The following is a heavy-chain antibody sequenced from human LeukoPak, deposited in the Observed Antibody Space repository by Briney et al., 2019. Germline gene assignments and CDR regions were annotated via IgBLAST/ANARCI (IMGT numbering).Heavy chain of an antibody. CDR2: INPNSGGT. CDR1: GYTFAGYY. V-gene: IGHV1-2*02. Sequence: ASVKDSCKASGYTFAGYYMHWVRQAPGQGLEWMGWINPNSGGTNYAQKFQGRVTMTRDTSISTAYMELSRLRSDDTAVYYCARAIGYSYGFNWFDPWGQGTLVTVSS. J-gene: IGHJ5*02. D-gene: IGHD5-18*01. CDR3: ARAIGYSYGFNWFDP.